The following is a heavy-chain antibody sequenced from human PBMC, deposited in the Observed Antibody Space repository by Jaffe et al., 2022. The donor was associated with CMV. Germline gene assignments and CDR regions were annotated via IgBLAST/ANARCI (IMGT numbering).Heavy chain of an antibody. J-gene: IGHJ3*02. CDR3: TRERGYYDSSGYDAFDI. V-gene: IGHV3-49*04. Sequence: EVQLVESGGGLVQPGRSLRLSCTASGFTFGDYAMSWVRQAPGKGLEWVGFIRSKAYGGTTEYAASVKGRFTISRDDSKSIAYLQMNSLKTEDTAVYYCTRERGYYDSSGYDAFDIWGQGTMVTVSS. CDR2: IRSKAYGGTT. D-gene: IGHD3-22*01. CDR1: GFTFGDYA.